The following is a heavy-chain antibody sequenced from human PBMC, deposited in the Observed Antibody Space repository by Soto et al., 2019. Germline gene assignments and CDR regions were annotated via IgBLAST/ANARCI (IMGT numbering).Heavy chain of an antibody. CDR2: IYHSGST. Sequence: PSETLSLTCAVSGGSISSSNWWSWVRQPPGKGLEWIGEIYHSGSTNYNPSLKSRVTISVDKSKNQFSLKLSSVTAADTAVYYCSRDRYMLQSYYYYGMDVWGQGTTVTVSS. D-gene: IGHD2-8*01. CDR1: GGSISSSNW. V-gene: IGHV4-4*02. J-gene: IGHJ6*02. CDR3: SRDRYMLQSYYYYGMDV.